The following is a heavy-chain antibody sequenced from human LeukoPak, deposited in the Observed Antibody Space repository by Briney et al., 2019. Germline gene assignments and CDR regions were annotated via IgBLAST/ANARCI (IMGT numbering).Heavy chain of an antibody. D-gene: IGHD3-22*01. CDR3: ARDSSGYYSYFDY. CDR1: GGSISSYY. CDR2: IYYSGST. J-gene: IGHJ4*02. V-gene: IGHV4-59*01. Sequence: SDTLSLTCTVSGGSISSYYWSWIRQPPGKGLEWIGCIYYSGSTNYNPSLKSRVTISVDTSKNQFSLKLSSVTAADTAVYYCARDSSGYYSYFDYWGQGTLVTVSS.